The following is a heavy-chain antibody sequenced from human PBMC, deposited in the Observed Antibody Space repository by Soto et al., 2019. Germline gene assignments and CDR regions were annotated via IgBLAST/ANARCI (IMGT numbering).Heavy chain of an antibody. J-gene: IGHJ5*02. CDR3: AKSLYEFWSGLNWFDP. CDR1: GYTFTSYG. D-gene: IGHD3-3*01. V-gene: IGHV1-18*01. Sequence: QVQLVQSGAKVKKPGASVKVSCKASGYTFTSYGISWVRQAPGQGLEWMGWISAYNGNTNYAQKLQGRVTMTTDTSTSTAYMELRSLRSDDTAVYYCAKSLYEFWSGLNWFDPWGQGTLVTVSS. CDR2: ISAYNGNT.